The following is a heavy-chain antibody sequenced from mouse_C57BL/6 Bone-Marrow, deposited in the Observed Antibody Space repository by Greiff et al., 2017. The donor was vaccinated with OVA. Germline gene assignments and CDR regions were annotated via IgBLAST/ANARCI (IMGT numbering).Heavy chain of an antibody. Sequence: EVQGVESGAELVRPGASVKLSCTASGFNIKDDYMHWVKQRPEQGLEWIGWIDPENGDTEYASKFQGKATITADTSSNTAYLQLSSLTSEDTAVYYCTRQLRLPDYYAMDYWGQGTSVTVSS. CDR1: GFNIKDDY. CDR3: TRQLRLPDYYAMDY. V-gene: IGHV14-4*01. CDR2: IDPENGDT. D-gene: IGHD3-2*02. J-gene: IGHJ4*01.